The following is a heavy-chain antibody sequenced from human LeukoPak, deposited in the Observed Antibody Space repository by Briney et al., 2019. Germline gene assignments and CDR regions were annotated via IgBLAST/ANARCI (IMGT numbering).Heavy chain of an antibody. D-gene: IGHD4-17*01. J-gene: IGHJ6*02. CDR1: GGTFSSYA. CDR2: IIPIFGTA. CDR3: ARERTGTVTTYYYYYGMDV. V-gene: IGHV1-69*01. Sequence: SVKVSCKASGGTFSSYAISWVRQAPGQGLEWMGGIIPIFGTANYAQKFQGRVTITADESTSTAYMELSSLRSEDTAVYYCARERTGTVTTYYYYYGMDVWGQGTTVTVSS.